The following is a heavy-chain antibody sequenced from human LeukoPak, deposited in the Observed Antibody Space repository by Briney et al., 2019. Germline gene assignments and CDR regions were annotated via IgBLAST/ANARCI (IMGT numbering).Heavy chain of an antibody. D-gene: IGHD3-22*01. V-gene: IGHV3-21*01. CDR2: ISSSSSYI. Sequence: GGSLRLSCAASGFTFSSYSMNWVRQAPGKGLEWVSSISSSSSYIYYADSVKGRFTISRDNAKNSLYLQMNSLRAEDTAVYYCAREDSSGYPGGYWGQGTLVTVSS. CDR3: AREDSSGYPGGY. J-gene: IGHJ4*02. CDR1: GFTFSSYS.